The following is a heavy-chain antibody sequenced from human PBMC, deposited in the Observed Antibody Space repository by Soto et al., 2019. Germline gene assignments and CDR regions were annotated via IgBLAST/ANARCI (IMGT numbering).Heavy chain of an antibody. CDR1: GFTFSSYG. D-gene: IGHD3-10*01. V-gene: IGHV3-33*01. CDR3: ARDGAPGDYYYYGMDV. CDR2: IWYDGSNK. J-gene: IGHJ6*02. Sequence: GGSLRLSCAASGFTFSSYGMHWVRQAPGKGLEWVAVIWYDGSNKYYADSVKGRFTISRDNSKNTLYLQMNSLRAEDTAVYYCARDGAPGDYYYYGMDVWGQGTTVTVSS.